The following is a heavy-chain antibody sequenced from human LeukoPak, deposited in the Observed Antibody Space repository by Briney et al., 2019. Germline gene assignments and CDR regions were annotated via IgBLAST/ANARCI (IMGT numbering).Heavy chain of an antibody. V-gene: IGHV1-8*01. CDR1: GYTFTSYD. CDR2: MNPNSDNT. J-gene: IGHJ5*02. CDR3: ARGYYGSGSYYRA. Sequence: ASVKVSCKASGYTFTSYDINWVRQATGQGLEWMGWMNPNSDNTGYAQKFQGGVTMTRNTSISTAYMELSSLRSEDTAVYYCARGYYGSGSYYRAWGQGTLVTVSS. D-gene: IGHD3-10*01.